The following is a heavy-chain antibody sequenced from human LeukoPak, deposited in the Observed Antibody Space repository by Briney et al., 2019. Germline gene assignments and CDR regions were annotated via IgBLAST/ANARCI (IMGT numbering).Heavy chain of an antibody. CDR1: GASITAYY. D-gene: IGHD2-15*01. CDR3: ARGVGCSGGTCYSVYWLDP. J-gene: IGHJ5*02. V-gene: IGHV4-59*01. Sequence: ETLSLTCTVSGASITAYYWSWIRQPPGKGLKWIGYIHYSGNTKYSSSLKSRVTTSVDTSRSQFSLKLSSVTAADTAVYYCARGVGCSGGTCYSVYWLDPWGQGTLVTVSS. CDR2: IHYSGNT.